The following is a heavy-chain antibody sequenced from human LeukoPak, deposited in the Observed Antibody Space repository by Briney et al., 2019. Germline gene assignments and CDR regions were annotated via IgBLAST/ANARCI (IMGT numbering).Heavy chain of an antibody. D-gene: IGHD3-9*01. V-gene: IGHV4-59*01. CDR1: GGSISSYY. CDR2: IYYSGST. CDR3: ALTYYDILTGYYTPGYYYMDV. J-gene: IGHJ6*03. Sequence: SETLSLTCTVSGGSISSYYWSWIRQPPGKGLEWIGYIYYSGSTNYNPSLKSRVTISVDTSKNQFSLKLSSVTAADPAVYYCALTYYDILTGYYTPGYYYMDVWGKGTTVTVSS.